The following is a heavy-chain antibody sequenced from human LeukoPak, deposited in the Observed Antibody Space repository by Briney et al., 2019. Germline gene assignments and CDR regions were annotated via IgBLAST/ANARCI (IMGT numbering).Heavy chain of an antibody. D-gene: IGHD5-12*01. CDR3: ARKNDSLATIRNYYYGMDV. Sequence: ASVKVSCKASGGTFSSYAISWVRQAPGQGLEWMGGIIPIFGTANYAQKFQGRVTITADESTSTAYMELSSLRSEDTAVYYCARKNDSLATIRNYYYGMDVWGQGTTVTVSS. CDR2: IIPIFGTA. V-gene: IGHV1-69*13. J-gene: IGHJ6*02. CDR1: GGTFSSYA.